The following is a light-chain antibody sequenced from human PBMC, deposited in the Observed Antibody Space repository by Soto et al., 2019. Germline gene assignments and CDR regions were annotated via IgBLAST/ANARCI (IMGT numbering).Light chain of an antibody. CDR3: QQYTTYPYT. CDR1: QSVTNW. Sequence: DIQMTQSPSTLSASVGDRVTITCRASQSVTNWLAWYQQKPGKAPNLLIYDASRLKSCIPSRFIGSVFVTEFTVTIRSLEPDDFASYYCQQYTTYPYTFGQGTKLEIK. V-gene: IGKV1-5*01. CDR2: DAS. J-gene: IGKJ2*01.